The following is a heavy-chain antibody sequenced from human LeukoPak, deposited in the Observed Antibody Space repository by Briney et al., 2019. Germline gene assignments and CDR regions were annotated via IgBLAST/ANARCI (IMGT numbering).Heavy chain of an antibody. V-gene: IGHV1-3*03. CDR1: GYTFTSYA. CDR3: ARSYGDYGDNWFDP. D-gene: IGHD4-17*01. CDR2: INAGNGNT. J-gene: IGHJ5*02. Sequence: ASVKVSCKASGYTFTSYAMHWVRQAPGQRLEWMGWINAGNGNTKYSQEFQGRVTITRDTSASTAYMELSSLRSEDMAVYYCARSYGDYGDNWFDPWGQGTLVTVSS.